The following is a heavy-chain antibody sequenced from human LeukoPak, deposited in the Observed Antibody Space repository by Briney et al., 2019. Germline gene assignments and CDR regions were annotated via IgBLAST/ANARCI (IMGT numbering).Heavy chain of an antibody. D-gene: IGHD6-13*01. CDR3: AKEGYGSSKLDY. J-gene: IGHJ4*02. CDR1: GFTFSNYW. V-gene: IGHV3-7*01. Sequence: PGGSLRLSCAASGFTFSNYWMSWVRQVPGKGLEWVANIKDDGSAKYYVDSVKGRFTISRDNAKNSLFLQMNSLRAEDTAMYYCAKEGYGSSKLDYWGQGTLVTVSS. CDR2: IKDDGSAK.